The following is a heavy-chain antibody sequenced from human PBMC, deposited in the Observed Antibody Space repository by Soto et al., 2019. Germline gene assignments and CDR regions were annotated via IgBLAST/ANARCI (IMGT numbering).Heavy chain of an antibody. CDR2: IYSGGSQ. V-gene: IGHV3-53*01. CDR3: ARDRGWNDVGYYYGMDV. CDR1: GFTVSSNY. Sequence: GGSLRLSCAASGFTVSSNYMSWVRQAPGKGLEWVSVIYSGGSQYYADSVKGRFTISRDNSKNTLYLQMNSLRAEDTAVYYCARDRGWNDVGYYYGMDVWCQGTTVTVSS. J-gene: IGHJ6*02. D-gene: IGHD1-1*01.